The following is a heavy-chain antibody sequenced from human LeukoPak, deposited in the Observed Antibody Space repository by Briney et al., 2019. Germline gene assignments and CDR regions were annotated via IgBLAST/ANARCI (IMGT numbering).Heavy chain of an antibody. CDR1: GYTFTGYY. CDR2: INPNSGGT. Sequence: VKVSCKASGYTFTGYYMHWVRQAPGQGLEWMGWINPNSGGTNYAQKFQGRVTMTRDTSISTAYMELSRLRSDDTAVYYCARDFAGDNWFDPWGQGTLVTVSS. V-gene: IGHV1-2*02. D-gene: IGHD3-10*01. J-gene: IGHJ5*02. CDR3: ARDFAGDNWFDP.